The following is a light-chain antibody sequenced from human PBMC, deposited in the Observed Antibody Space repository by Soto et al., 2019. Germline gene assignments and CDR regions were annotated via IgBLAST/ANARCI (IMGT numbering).Light chain of an antibody. CDR3: QHCQPYGDSPPLT. CDR1: RSVSDY. V-gene: IGKV3-20*01. CDR2: DAS. Sequence: EIVLTQSRGTLSLAPGERATLACRASRSVSDYLAGYQQKPGQAPRLPIYDASSRATGVTDRFSGSGSGTAFTLTISRLEPEDFAVYYCQHCQPYGDSPPLTFGGGTKVDIK. J-gene: IGKJ4*01.